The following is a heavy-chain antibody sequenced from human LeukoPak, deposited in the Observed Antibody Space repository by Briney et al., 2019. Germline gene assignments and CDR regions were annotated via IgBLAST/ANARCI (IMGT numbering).Heavy chain of an antibody. D-gene: IGHD4-23*01. Sequence: GGSLRLSCAASGFTFSSYSMNWVRQAPGKGLEWVSSISSSSSYMYYADSVKGRFTISRDNAKNSLYLQMNSLRAEDTAVYYCARLMVTLDYWGQGTLVTVSS. V-gene: IGHV3-21*01. CDR3: ARLMVTLDY. CDR2: ISSSSSYM. J-gene: IGHJ4*02. CDR1: GFTFSSYS.